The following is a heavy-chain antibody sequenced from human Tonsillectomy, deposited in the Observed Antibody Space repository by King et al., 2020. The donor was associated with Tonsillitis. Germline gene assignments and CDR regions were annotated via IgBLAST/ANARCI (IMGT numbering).Heavy chain of an antibody. Sequence: VQLVESGAEVKKPGASVKVSCKASGYTFTSYDINWVRQATGQGLEWMGWMNPNSGNTGYAQKFQGRVTMTRNTSISTAYMELSSLGSEDTAVYYCARSGMRGYCSGGSCYSADYYYYYGMDVWGQGTTVTVSS. CDR2: MNPNSGNT. V-gene: IGHV1-8*01. J-gene: IGHJ6*02. CDR3: ARSGMRGYCSGGSCYSADYYYYYGMDV. D-gene: IGHD2-15*01. CDR1: GYTFTSYD.